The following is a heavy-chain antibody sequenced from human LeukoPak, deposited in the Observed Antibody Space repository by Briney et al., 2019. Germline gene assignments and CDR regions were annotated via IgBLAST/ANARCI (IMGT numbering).Heavy chain of an antibody. CDR3: ARDSYYYPRDV. J-gene: IGHJ6*02. CDR2: INHSGST. CDR1: GGSFSGYY. V-gene: IGHV4-34*01. Sequence: TSETLSLTCAVYGGSFSGYYWSWIRQPPGKGLEWIGEINHSGSTNYNPSLKSRVTILVDTSKNQFSLKLSSVTAADTAVYYCARDSYYYPRDVWGQGTTVTVSS.